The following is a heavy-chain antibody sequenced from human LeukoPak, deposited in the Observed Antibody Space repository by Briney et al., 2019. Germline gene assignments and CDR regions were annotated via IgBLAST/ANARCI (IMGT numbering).Heavy chain of an antibody. Sequence: SETLSLTCTVSGGSLSSSSYYWDWIRQPPGKGLEWIGNIYYSGSTFYNPSLTSRVTISVDTSRKQFSLQLGSVTAADTAVYYCARQGYSYGYIDYWGQGTLVTVSS. V-gene: IGHV4-39*01. CDR2: IYYSGST. D-gene: IGHD5-18*01. CDR1: GGSLSSSSYY. J-gene: IGHJ4*02. CDR3: ARQGYSYGYIDY.